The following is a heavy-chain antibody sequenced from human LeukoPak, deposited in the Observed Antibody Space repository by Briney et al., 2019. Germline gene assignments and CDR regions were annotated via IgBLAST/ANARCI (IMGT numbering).Heavy chain of an antibody. D-gene: IGHD5-18*01. J-gene: IGHJ3*02. V-gene: IGHV3-23*01. Sequence: GGSLRLSCAASGFTFSNYAMSWVRQAPGKGLEWVSAISGSASSTYHADSVKGRFTISRDNSKNTLYLQMNSLRADDTAVYYCAKDGGTAMVTGAFDIWGQGTMVTVSS. CDR1: GFTFSNYA. CDR2: ISGSASST. CDR3: AKDGGTAMVTGAFDI.